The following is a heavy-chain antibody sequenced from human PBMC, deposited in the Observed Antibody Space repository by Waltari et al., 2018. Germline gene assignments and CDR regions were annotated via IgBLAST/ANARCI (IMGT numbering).Heavy chain of an antibody. V-gene: IGHV1-18*01. J-gene: IGHJ4*02. D-gene: IGHD3-9*01. CDR2: VSAYNGDT. CDR1: RYNFTNHG. CDR3: ARDRNSWLKTDY. Sequence: QVQLVQSGAEVQKPGASVRVYYQAPRYNFTNHGISWVRQAPGQGLEWVGWVSAYNGDTKYAQKLQDRVTMTTDTSTSTAYMEVRSLRSDDTAVYYCARDRNSWLKTDYWGQGTLVTVSS.